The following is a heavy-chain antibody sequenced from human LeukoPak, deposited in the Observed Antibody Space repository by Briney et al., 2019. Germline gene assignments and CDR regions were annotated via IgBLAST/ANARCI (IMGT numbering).Heavy chain of an antibody. CDR1: GFTFNSYA. CDR2: INHSGST. Sequence: GSLRLSCAASGFTFNSYAMSWVRQPPGKGLEWIGEINHSGSTNYNPSLKSRVTISVDTSKNQFSLKLSSVTAADTAVYYCARVAGSATGYYYYYMDVWGKGTTVTVSS. CDR3: ARVAGSATGYYYYYMDV. D-gene: IGHD5-24*01. V-gene: IGHV4-34*01. J-gene: IGHJ6*03.